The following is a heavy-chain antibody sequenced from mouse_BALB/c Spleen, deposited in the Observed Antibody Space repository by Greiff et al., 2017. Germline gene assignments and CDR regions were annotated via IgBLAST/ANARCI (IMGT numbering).Heavy chain of an antibody. V-gene: IGHV5-12-2*01. J-gene: IGHJ4*01. CDR1: GFTFSSYT. CDR3: ARQGLSYALDY. D-gene: IGHD2-4*01. Sequence: EVQLQESGGGLVQPGGSLKLSCAASGFTFSSYTMSWVRQTPEKRLEWVAYISNGGGSTYYPDTVKGRFTISRDNAKNTLYLQMSSLKSEDTALYYCARQGLSYALDYWGQGTSVTVSS. CDR2: ISNGGGST.